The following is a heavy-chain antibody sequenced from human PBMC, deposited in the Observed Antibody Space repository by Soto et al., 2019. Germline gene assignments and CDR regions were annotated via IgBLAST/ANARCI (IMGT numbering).Heavy chain of an antibody. D-gene: IGHD3-10*01. CDR1: GYTFTSYA. V-gene: IGHV1-3*01. CDR3: ARDEKRINIVRGVLPANYYYYYMDV. CDR2: INAGNGNT. J-gene: IGHJ6*03. Sequence: QVQLVQSGAEVKKPGASVKVSCKASGYTFTSYAMHWVRQAPGQRLEWMGWINAGNGNTKYSQKFQGRVTITSDTSATTAYMELRSLRSADTAVYYCARDEKRINIVRGVLPANYYYYYMDVWGKGTTVTVSS.